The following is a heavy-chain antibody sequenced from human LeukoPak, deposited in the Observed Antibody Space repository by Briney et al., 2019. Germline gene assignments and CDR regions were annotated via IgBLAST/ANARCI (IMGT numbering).Heavy chain of an antibody. D-gene: IGHD3-10*01. Sequence: SETLSLTCAVSGGSISSSNWWSWVRQPPGKGLEWIGEILHSGSANYNPSLESRVTISMDKSKNQFSLRLNSVIAADTAVYYRARDRWDDSGSLDPWGQGTLVTVSS. CDR3: ARDRWDDSGSLDP. CDR1: GGSISSSNW. V-gene: IGHV4-4*02. CDR2: ILHSGSA. J-gene: IGHJ5*02.